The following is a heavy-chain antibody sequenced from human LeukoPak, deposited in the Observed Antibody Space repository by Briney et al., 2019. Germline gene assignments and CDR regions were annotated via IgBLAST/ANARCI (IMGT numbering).Heavy chain of an antibody. CDR1: GFTFSSYW. V-gene: IGHV3-7*01. Sequence: GGSLRLSCAASGFTFSSYWMSWVRQAPGKGLEWVANIKQDGSEKYYVDSVKGRFTISRDNAKNSLYLQMNSLRADDTAVYYCARDGSSRYQNPADAFDIWGEGTMVTVSS. J-gene: IGHJ3*02. D-gene: IGHD3-22*01. CDR2: IKQDGSEK. CDR3: ARDGSSRYQNPADAFDI.